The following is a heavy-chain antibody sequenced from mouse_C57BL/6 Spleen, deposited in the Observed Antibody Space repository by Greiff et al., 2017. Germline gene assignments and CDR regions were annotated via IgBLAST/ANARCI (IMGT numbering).Heavy chain of an antibody. J-gene: IGHJ4*01. Sequence: QVQLQQPGAELVKPGASVTLSCKASGYTFTSYWMHWVKQRPGQGLEWIGMIHPNSGSTNYNEKFKSKATLTVDKSSSTAYMQLSSLTSEDSAVYYCAKGEGGYDVGAMDYWGQGTSVTVSS. V-gene: IGHV1-64*01. CDR3: AKGEGGYDVGAMDY. CDR2: IHPNSGST. D-gene: IGHD2-2*01. CDR1: GYTFTSYW.